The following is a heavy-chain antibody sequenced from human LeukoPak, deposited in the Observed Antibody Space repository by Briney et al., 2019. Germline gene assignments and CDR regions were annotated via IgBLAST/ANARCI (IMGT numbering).Heavy chain of an antibody. J-gene: IGHJ6*03. Sequence: ASVKVSCKASGYTFTSYGISWVRQAPGQGLEWMGWISAYSGNTNYAQKVQGRVTMTTDTSTSTAYMELRSLRSDDTAVYYCARDRAECSTTSCSDYYYYMDVWGKGTTVTVSS. CDR3: ARDRAECSTTSCSDYYYYMDV. D-gene: IGHD2-2*01. V-gene: IGHV1-18*01. CDR2: ISAYSGNT. CDR1: GYTFTSYG.